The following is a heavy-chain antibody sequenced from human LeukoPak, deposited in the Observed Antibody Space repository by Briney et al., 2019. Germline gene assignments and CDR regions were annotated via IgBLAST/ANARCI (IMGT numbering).Heavy chain of an antibody. D-gene: IGHD4-17*01. Sequence: SETLSLICAVYGGSFSGYYWSWIRQPPGKGLEWIGEINHSGSTNYNPSLKSRVTISVDTSKNQFSLKLSSVTAADTAVYYCARAPYGDYNGDWFDPWGQGTLVTVSS. CDR1: GGSFSGYY. J-gene: IGHJ5*02. CDR2: INHSGST. V-gene: IGHV4-34*01. CDR3: ARAPYGDYNGDWFDP.